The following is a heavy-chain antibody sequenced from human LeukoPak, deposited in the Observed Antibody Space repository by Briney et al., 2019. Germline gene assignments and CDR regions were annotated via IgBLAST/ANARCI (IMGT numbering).Heavy chain of an antibody. CDR3: ARHWDYDFWSGYYPTIDY. V-gene: IGHV4-34*01. D-gene: IGHD3-3*01. Sequence: SETLSLTCAVYGGSFSGYYWSWIRQPPGKGLEWIGEINHSGSTNYNPSLKSRVTISVDTSKNQFSLKLSSVTAADTAVYYCARHWDYDFWSGYYPTIDYWGQGTLVTVSS. CDR1: GGSFSGYY. CDR2: INHSGST. J-gene: IGHJ4*02.